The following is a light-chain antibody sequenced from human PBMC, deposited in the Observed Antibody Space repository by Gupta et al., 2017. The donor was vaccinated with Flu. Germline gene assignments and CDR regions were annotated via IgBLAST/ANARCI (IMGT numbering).Light chain of an antibody. CDR3: QSADITGASRV. Sequence: APAMSVSPGQTATITCSGSALPKQYVYWYRQRPGQAPVLLIYKDTERASGIPDRISGSRSGTRVTLTIRGVQTEDEADYYCQSADITGASRVFGGGTKLSVL. V-gene: IGLV3-25*01. J-gene: IGLJ3*02. CDR2: KDT. CDR1: ALPKQY.